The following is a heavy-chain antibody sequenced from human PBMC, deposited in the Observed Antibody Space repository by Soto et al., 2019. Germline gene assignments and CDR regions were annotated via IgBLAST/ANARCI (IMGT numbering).Heavy chain of an antibody. J-gene: IGHJ4*02. CDR1: GSTFPSST. Sequence: QVQLVQSGAEVKKPGASVKVSCKASGSTFPSSTVSWVRQAPGQGLEWMGWINAHNGNTKHAQKFQGRLTMTTDTSTGTGYMELRSLRSDDTAIYFCAIADYGDPDYWGQGTLVTVSS. D-gene: IGHD4-17*01. CDR2: INAHNGNT. V-gene: IGHV1-18*01. CDR3: AIADYGDPDY.